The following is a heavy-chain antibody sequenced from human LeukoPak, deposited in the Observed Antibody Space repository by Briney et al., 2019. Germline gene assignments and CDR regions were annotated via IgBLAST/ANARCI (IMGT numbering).Heavy chain of an antibody. CDR2: INHTGST. V-gene: IGHV4-34*01. D-gene: IGHD3-10*01. Sequence: PGGSLRLSCAASGFTFSSYEMNWVRQAPGKGLEWIGEINHTGSTTYNPSLKSRVIIAVDTSKNQFSLKLTSVTAADTAVYYCARVGDLFGAHRVRGLPPDYYYMDVWGKGTTVTVSS. CDR3: ARVGDLFGAHRVRGLPPDYYYMDV. CDR1: GFTFSSYE. J-gene: IGHJ6*03.